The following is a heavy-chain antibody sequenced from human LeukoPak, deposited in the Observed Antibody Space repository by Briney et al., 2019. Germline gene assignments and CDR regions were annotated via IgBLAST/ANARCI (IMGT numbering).Heavy chain of an antibody. CDR1: GYTFTGYY. Sequence: ASLKVSCKASGYTFTGYYMHWGRQAPGQGLEWMGWINPNRGGTNYAQKFQGRVTMTRDTSISTAYMELSRLRSDDTAVYYCARDLIGDYGDSARDYWGQGTLVTVSS. J-gene: IGHJ4*02. D-gene: IGHD4-17*01. V-gene: IGHV1-2*02. CDR2: INPNRGGT. CDR3: ARDLIGDYGDSARDY.